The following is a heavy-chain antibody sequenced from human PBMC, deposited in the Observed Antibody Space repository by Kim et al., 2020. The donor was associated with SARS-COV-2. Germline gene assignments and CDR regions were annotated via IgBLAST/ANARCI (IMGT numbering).Heavy chain of an antibody. D-gene: IGHD2-2*01. CDR2: INPNSGGT. J-gene: IGHJ6*02. CDR1: GYTFTGYY. Sequence: ASVKVSCKASGYTFTGYYMHWVRQAPGQGLEWMGRINPNSGGTNYAQKFQGRVTMTRDTSISTAYMELSRLRSDDTAVYYCAGGYQLLDYYYYGMDVWGQGTTVTVSS. V-gene: IGHV1-2*06. CDR3: AGGYQLLDYYYYGMDV.